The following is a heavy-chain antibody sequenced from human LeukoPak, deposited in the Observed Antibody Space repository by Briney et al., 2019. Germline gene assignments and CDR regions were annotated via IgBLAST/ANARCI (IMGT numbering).Heavy chain of an antibody. V-gene: IGHV3-21*01. D-gene: IGHD5-18*01. CDR1: GLTFSFSVYS. CDR3: AASGYHYGLVDY. Sequence: SGGSLRLSCAASGLTFSFSVYSMNWVRQAPGKGLEWVSSIISSSSYIYYGDSVKGRFTISRDNAKNSLYLQMNTLRAEDTAVYCCAASGYHYGLVDYWGQGTLVTVSS. CDR2: IISSSSYI. J-gene: IGHJ4*02.